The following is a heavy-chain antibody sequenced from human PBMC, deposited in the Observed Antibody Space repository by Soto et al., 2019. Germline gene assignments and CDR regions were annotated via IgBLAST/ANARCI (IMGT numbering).Heavy chain of an antibody. CDR2: ISSSSSTI. V-gene: IGHV3-48*01. Sequence: GGSLRLSCAASGFTFRSYSMNWVRQAPGKGLEWVSYISSSSSTIYYADSVKGRFTVSRDNAKNSLYLQMNSLRVEDTAVYYCARDLSFGDYGMDVWGQGT. J-gene: IGHJ6*02. CDR3: ARDLSFGDYGMDV. D-gene: IGHD3-10*01. CDR1: GFTFRSYS.